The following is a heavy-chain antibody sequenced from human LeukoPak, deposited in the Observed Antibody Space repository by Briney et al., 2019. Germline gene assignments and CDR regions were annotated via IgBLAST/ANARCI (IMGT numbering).Heavy chain of an antibody. V-gene: IGHV3-74*01. CDR1: GFIFRNYW. CDR3: ARDFAGDRDY. J-gene: IGHJ4*02. Sequence: GGSLSLSYAASGFIFRNYWMHWVRQAPGKGLVWVARINPNGITTTYTDSVKGRFTISRDNAKNTLYLQMNSLRVEDTAVYYCARDFAGDRDYWGQGTLVTVSS. CDR2: INPNGITT. D-gene: IGHD4-17*01.